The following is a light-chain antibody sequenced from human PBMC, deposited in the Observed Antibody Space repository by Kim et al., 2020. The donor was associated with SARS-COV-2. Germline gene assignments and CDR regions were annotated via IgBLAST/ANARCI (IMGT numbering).Light chain of an antibody. CDR1: SLRKYY. V-gene: IGLV3-19*01. CDR3: KSRDSRGKVV. Sequence: SSELTQDPAVSVALGQIVRITCQGDSLRKYYATWYQQKARQAPVLVFYAKDKRPSGVPDRFSGSTSGNTAYLTITGAQAADEADYYCKSRDSRGKVVFGGGTQLTVL. CDR2: AKD. J-gene: IGLJ2*01.